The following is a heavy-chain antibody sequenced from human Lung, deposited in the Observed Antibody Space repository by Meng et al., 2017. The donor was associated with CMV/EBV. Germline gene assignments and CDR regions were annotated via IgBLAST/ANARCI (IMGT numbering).Heavy chain of an antibody. V-gene: IGHV6-1*01. Sequence: SETLSLXCAISGDSVSSNSAAWNWIRQSPSRGLEWLGRTYYRSKWYNDYAVSVKSRITINPDTSKNQFSLQLNSVTPEDTAVYYCARFGTVGAGSGVYFDYWGQGTLVTVSS. CDR2: TYYRSKWYN. CDR1: GDSVSSNSAA. CDR3: ARFGTVGAGSGVYFDY. J-gene: IGHJ4*02. D-gene: IGHD3-10*01.